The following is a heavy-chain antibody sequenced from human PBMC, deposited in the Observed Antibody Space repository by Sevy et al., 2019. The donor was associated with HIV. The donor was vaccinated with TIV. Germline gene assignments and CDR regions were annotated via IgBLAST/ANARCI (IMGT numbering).Heavy chain of an antibody. V-gene: IGHV4-38-2*02. CDR3: ARDYYWGRLLWFGELLPKV. Sequence: SETLSLTCAVSGYSISSGYYWGWIRQPPGKGLEWIGSIYHSGSTYYNPSLKSRVTISVDTSKNQFSLKLSSVTAADTAVYYCARDYYWGRLLWFGELLPKVWGKGTTVTVSS. J-gene: IGHJ6*04. CDR1: GYSISSGYY. D-gene: IGHD3-10*01. CDR2: IYHSGST.